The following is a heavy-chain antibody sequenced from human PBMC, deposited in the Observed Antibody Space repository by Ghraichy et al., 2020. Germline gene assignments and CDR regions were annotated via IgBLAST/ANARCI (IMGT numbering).Heavy chain of an antibody. J-gene: IGHJ5*02. CDR3: ARDRVWFDP. Sequence: LTCTVSGGSISSYYWSWIRQPPGKGLEWIGYIYYSGSTNYNPSLKSRVTISVDTSKNQFSLKLSSVTAADTAVYYCARDRVWFDPWGQGTLVTVSS. CDR2: IYYSGST. CDR1: GGSISSYY. V-gene: IGHV4-59*01.